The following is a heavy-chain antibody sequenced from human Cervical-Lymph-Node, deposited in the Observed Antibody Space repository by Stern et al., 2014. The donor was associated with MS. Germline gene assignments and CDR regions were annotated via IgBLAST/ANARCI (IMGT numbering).Heavy chain of an antibody. CDR1: GYTFYDNA. Sequence: QVQLVQSGAEVKKPGASVKVSCKASGYTFYDNALHWIRQAPGQSLEWLGWIDVGSGNTKYPDNFQDRVTISRDTSATTVYMEMWSLKSEDTAVYFCARDVGASWNPAYYFDSWGQGTLVIVSS. D-gene: IGHD1-1*01. CDR3: ARDVGASWNPAYYFDS. V-gene: IGHV1-3*01. J-gene: IGHJ4*02. CDR2: IDVGSGNT.